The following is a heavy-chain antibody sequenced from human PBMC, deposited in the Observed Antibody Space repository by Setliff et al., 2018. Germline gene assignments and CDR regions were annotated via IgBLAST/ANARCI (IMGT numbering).Heavy chain of an antibody. CDR1: GGAFSTYS. J-gene: IGHJ6*01. V-gene: IGHV1-18*01. Sequence: ASVKVSCKASGGAFSTYSLSWVRQAPGQGFEWVGWLSGYDGNTKYAQNLHGRVTMTTDTSTTTAYMELRSLRSEDTAVYYCARERIYDGLNYNGMDGWGQGTTVTGS. CDR3: ARERIYDGLNYNGMDG. CDR2: LSGYDGNT. D-gene: IGHD3-3*01.